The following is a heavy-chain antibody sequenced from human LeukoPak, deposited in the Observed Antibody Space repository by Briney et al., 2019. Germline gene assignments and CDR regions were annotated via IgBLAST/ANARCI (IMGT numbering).Heavy chain of an antibody. CDR2: ISAYTGNT. CDR3: ARSVVGYFYDSTGYYPLDY. Sequence: ASVKVSCRASGYTFTNYGISWLRQAPGQGLEWMGWISAYTGNTNYAQNLQGRVTMTTDTSTGTAYMELRSLRSDDTAVYYCARSVVGYFYDSTGYYPLDYWGQGTLVTVSS. J-gene: IGHJ4*02. CDR1: GYTFTNYG. D-gene: IGHD3-22*01. V-gene: IGHV1-18*01.